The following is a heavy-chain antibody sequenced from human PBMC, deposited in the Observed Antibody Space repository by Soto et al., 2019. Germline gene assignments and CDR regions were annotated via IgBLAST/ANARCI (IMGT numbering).Heavy chain of an antibody. CDR3: AKDRARMVRGVIPTYYYYGMDV. Sequence: QVQLVESGGGVVQPGRSLRLSCAASGFTFSSYGMHWVRQAPGKGLEWVAVISYDGSNKYYADSVKGRFTISRDNSKNXXYXQXXSLRAEDTAVYYCAKDRARMVRGVIPTYYYYGMDVWGQGTTVTVSS. D-gene: IGHD3-10*01. CDR1: GFTFSSYG. J-gene: IGHJ6*02. CDR2: ISYDGSNK. V-gene: IGHV3-30*18.